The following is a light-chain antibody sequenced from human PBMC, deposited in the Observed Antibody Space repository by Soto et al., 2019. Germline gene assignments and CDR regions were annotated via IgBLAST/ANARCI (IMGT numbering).Light chain of an antibody. J-gene: IGKJ5*01. V-gene: IGKV3-20*01. CDR2: GAS. CDR1: QSVSSSY. CDR3: QQYGNWPPIT. Sequence: EVALSQSPGTLSLSPGERATLSCGASQSVSSSYLACYQQKPGQAPRLXLXGASSRATGIPDRFSGSGSGTDFSLTISRLEHEDFAVYYCQQYGNWPPITFGQGTRLEIK.